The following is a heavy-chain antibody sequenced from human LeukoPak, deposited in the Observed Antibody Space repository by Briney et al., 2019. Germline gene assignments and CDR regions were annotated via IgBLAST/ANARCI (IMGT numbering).Heavy chain of an antibody. D-gene: IGHD3-3*01. Sequence: PSETLSLTCTVSGYSISSGYYWGWIRQPPGKGLEWIGSIYHSGSTYYNPSLKSRVTISADTSKNQFSLKLSSVTAADTAVYYCARVGVLRFLEWLLGYWGQGTLVTVSS. CDR1: GYSISSGYY. CDR2: IYHSGST. CDR3: ARVGVLRFLEWLLGY. J-gene: IGHJ4*02. V-gene: IGHV4-38-2*02.